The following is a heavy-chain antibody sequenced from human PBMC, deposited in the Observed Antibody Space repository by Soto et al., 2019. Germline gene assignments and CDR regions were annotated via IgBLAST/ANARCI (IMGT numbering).Heavy chain of an antibody. CDR2: TYFRSKWYY. J-gene: IGHJ4*01. V-gene: IGHV6-1*01. Sequence: PSQTLSLTCAITGDSVSSNSAGWSWVRQSPSRGLEWLGRTYFRSKWYYAYAVSVTGRITINPDTSKNQFSLQLTAVTPEDTAVYFCARGEQYIVMLFDYWGQGTLVTVSS. CDR3: ARGEQYIVMLFDY. CDR1: GDSVSSNSAG. D-gene: IGHD2-21*01.